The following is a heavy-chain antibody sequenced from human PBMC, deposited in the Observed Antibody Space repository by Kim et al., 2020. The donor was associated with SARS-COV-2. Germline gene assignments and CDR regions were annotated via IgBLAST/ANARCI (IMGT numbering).Heavy chain of an antibody. D-gene: IGHD1-26*01. CDR2: ITSAGTT. Sequence: GGSLRLSCAASGFTFSDAWMSWVRQAPGKGLELLGRITSAGTTDFDAAVIGRLIISSDNSTNTLFLQINNLKTADYAAYYCFADGPGGTYPFDYWGQ. CDR3: FADGPGGTYPFDY. J-gene: IGHJ4*02. V-gene: IGHV3-15*01. CDR1: GFTFSDAW.